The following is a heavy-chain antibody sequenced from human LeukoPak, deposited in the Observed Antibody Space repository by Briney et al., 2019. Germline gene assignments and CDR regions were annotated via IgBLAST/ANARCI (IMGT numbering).Heavy chain of an antibody. J-gene: IGHJ4*02. CDR1: GFTFSSYW. CDR2: INSDGSST. CDR3: ARTLEMARAFDS. V-gene: IGHV3-74*01. D-gene: IGHD5-24*01. Sequence: QPGGSLRLSCAASGFTFSSYWMHWVRQAPGKGLVWVSRINSDGSSTTYADSVKGRLTISRDNAKNTLYLQMNSLRAEDTAVYYCARTLEMARAFDSWGQGTLVTVSS.